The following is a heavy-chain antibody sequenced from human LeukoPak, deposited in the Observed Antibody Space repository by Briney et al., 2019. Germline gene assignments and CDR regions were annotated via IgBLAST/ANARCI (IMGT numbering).Heavy chain of an antibody. Sequence: SQTLSLTCTVSGGSISSGDYYWSWIRQPPGKGLEWIGYIYYSGSTYYNPSLESRVTISVDTSTNQFSLKLTSLTAADTAVYYCVKALPFSDWGQGTLVAVSS. CDR3: VKALPFSD. CDR1: GGSISSGDYY. CDR2: IYYSGST. D-gene: IGHD2/OR15-2a*01. J-gene: IGHJ4*02. V-gene: IGHV4-30-4*08.